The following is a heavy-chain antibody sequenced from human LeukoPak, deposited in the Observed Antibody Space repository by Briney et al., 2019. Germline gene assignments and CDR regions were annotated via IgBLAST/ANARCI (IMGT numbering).Heavy chain of an antibody. V-gene: IGHV3-9*01. CDR1: GFTFDDYA. CDR3: AKGVRMTADNYYDSSGYYYYYYGMDV. CDR2: ISWNSGSI. D-gene: IGHD3-22*01. J-gene: IGHJ6*02. Sequence: GGSLRLSCAASGFTFDDYAMHWVRQAPGKGLEWVSGISWNSGSIGYADSVKGRFTISRVNAKNSLYLQMNGLRAEDTALYYCAKGVRMTADNYYDSSGYYYYYYGMDVWGQGTTVTVSS.